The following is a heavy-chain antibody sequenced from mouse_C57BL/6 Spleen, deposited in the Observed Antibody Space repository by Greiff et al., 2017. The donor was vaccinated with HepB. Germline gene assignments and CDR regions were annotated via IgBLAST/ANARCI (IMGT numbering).Heavy chain of an antibody. Sequence: QVQLKQPGTELVKPGASVKLSCKASGYTFTSYWMHWVKQRPGQGLEWIGNINPNNGGTSYNQKFKGKATLTVNKSSSTAYMELRSLTSEDSAVYYCARGELQVDAMDYWGQGTSVTVSS. CDR1: GYTFTSYW. CDR3: ARGELQVDAMDY. D-gene: IGHD2-1*01. J-gene: IGHJ4*01. V-gene: IGHV1-53*01. CDR2: INPNNGGT.